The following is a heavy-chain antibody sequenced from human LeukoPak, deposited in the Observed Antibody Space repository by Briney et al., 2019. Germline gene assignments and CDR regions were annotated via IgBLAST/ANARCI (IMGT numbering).Heavy chain of an antibody. J-gene: IGHJ5*02. CDR1: GGSFSGYY. Sequence: PSGTLSLTCAVYGGSFSGYYWSWIRQPPGKGLEWIGEISHSRSTNYNPSIKSRVTISVDTSKNQLSLKLSSVTAADTAVYYCARCVSLGYCSSTSCYNDWFVPWGQGTLFTVSS. V-gene: IGHV4-34*01. CDR3: ARCVSLGYCSSTSCYNDWFVP. CDR2: ISHSRST. D-gene: IGHD2-2*02.